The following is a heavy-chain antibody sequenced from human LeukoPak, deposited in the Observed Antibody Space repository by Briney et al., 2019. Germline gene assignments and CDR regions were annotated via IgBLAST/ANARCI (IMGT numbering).Heavy chain of an antibody. D-gene: IGHD4-11*01. J-gene: IGHJ5*01. CDR1: GFTFSSYD. Sequence: PGGSLRLSCAASGFTFSSYDMHWVRQATGKGLEWVSAIGTAGDTYYPGSVKGRFTISRDHSKTTLFLQMNSLRAEDTAVYYCAKDLHDYGNYVGWFDSWGQGTLVTVSS. V-gene: IGHV3-13*04. CDR3: AKDLHDYGNYVGWFDS. CDR2: IGTAGDT.